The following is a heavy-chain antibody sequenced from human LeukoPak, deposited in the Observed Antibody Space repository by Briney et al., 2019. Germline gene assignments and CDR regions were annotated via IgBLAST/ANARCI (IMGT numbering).Heavy chain of an antibody. CDR3: AKGVAGTFDY. Sequence: PGRSLRLSCAASGFTFDDYAMHWVRQAPGKGLEWVSGISWNSGSIGYADSVKGRFTISRDNAKNSLYLQMNSLRAEVTALYYCAKGVAGTFDYWGQGTLVTVSS. CDR1: GFTFDDYA. J-gene: IGHJ4*02. D-gene: IGHD6-19*01. V-gene: IGHV3-9*01. CDR2: ISWNSGSI.